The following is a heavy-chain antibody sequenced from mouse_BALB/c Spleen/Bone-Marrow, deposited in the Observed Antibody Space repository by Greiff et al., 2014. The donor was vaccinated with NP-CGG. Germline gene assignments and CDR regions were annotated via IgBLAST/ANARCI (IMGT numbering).Heavy chain of an antibody. Sequence: EVQVVEPGAELVKPGASVKLSCTASGFNIKDTYMHWVKQRPEQGLEWIGRIDPANGNTKYDPKFQGKATITADTSSNTAYLQLSSLTSEDTAVYYCARWEYYAMDYWGQGTSVTVSS. CDR3: ARWEYYAMDY. V-gene: IGHV14-3*02. D-gene: IGHD4-1*01. CDR2: IDPANGNT. CDR1: GFNIKDTY. J-gene: IGHJ4*01.